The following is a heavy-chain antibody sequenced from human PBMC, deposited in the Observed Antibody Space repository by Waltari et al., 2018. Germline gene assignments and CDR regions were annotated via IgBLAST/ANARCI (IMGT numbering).Heavy chain of an antibody. CDR1: GSTFSSYS. D-gene: IGHD2-2*01. Sequence: EVQLVESGGGLVQPGGSLRLSCAASGSTFSSYSMNWVRQAPGKGLEWVSYISSSSSTIYYADSVKGRFTISRDNAKNSLYLQMNSLRAEDTAVYYCARPRGYCSSTSCPLPFDIWGQGTMVTVSS. V-gene: IGHV3-48*01. CDR2: ISSSSSTI. J-gene: IGHJ3*02. CDR3: ARPRGYCSSTSCPLPFDI.